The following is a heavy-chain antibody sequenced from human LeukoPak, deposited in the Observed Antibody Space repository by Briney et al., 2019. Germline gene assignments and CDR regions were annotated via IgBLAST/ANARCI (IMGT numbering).Heavy chain of an antibody. V-gene: IGHV1-69*01. D-gene: IGHD2-2*01. Sequence: SVKVSCKASGGTFSSYAISWVRQAPGQGLEWMGGIIPIFGTANYAQKFQGRVTITADESTSTAYMELSSLRSEDTAVYYCARVSPYQLLSNRGNAPDYWGQGTLVTVSS. CDR3: ARVSPYQLLSNRGNAPDY. J-gene: IGHJ4*02. CDR1: GGTFSSYA. CDR2: IIPIFGTA.